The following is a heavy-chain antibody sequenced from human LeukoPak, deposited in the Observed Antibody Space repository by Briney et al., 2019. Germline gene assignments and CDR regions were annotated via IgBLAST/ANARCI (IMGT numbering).Heavy chain of an antibody. CDR3: ARDKYYYDSSGYSL. D-gene: IGHD3-22*01. J-gene: IGHJ4*02. CDR1: GFTFLRHG. V-gene: IGHV3-23*01. Sequence: GGSQTLSCAASGFTFLRHGMTWFRQAPGKGLEWVSGISASGGATYYADSVKGRFTISRDNSKNTLYLQMNSLRAEDTAVYYCARDKYYYDSSGYSLWGQGTLVTVSS. CDR2: ISASGGAT.